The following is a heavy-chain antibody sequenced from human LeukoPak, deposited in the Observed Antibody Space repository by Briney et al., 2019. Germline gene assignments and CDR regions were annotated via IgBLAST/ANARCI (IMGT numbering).Heavy chain of an antibody. CDR1: GYTFTGYY. CDR2: INPNSGGT. Sequence: ASVKVSCKASGYTFTGYYMHWVRQAPGQGLEWMGWINPNSGGTNYAQKFQGRVTMTRDTSISTAYMELSRLRSDDTAVYYCARVAIAAAGLYAFDIWGQGTMVTVSS. D-gene: IGHD6-13*01. CDR3: ARVAIAAAGLYAFDI. J-gene: IGHJ3*02. V-gene: IGHV1-2*02.